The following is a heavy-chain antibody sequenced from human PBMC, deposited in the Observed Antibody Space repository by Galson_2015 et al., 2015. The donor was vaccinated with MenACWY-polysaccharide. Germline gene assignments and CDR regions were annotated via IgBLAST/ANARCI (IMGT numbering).Heavy chain of an antibody. CDR1: GYTFTGYY. Sequence: SVKVSCKASGYTFTGYYIHWVRQAPGQGLEWMGRINPNIGDADYAQKFQGRVSMTRDTSITTAYMELSRLTSDDTAVYYCVRDWSQHLWHRGQGTRITVSS. J-gene: IGHJ1*01. CDR2: INPNIGDA. D-gene: IGHD3-3*01. V-gene: IGHV1-2*06. CDR3: VRDWSQHLWH.